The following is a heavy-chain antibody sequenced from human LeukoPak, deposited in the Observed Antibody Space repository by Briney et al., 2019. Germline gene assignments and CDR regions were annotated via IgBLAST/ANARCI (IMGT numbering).Heavy chain of an antibody. D-gene: IGHD6-6*01. J-gene: IGHJ4*02. V-gene: IGHV3-7*01. Sequence: GGSLRLSCAASGFTFSSYWMSWVRQAPGKGLEWVANIKQDGSEKYYMDSVKGRFTISRDNAKNSLYLQMNSLRAEDTAVYYCARGIAADYFDYWGQGTLVTVSS. CDR3: ARGIAADYFDY. CDR2: IKQDGSEK. CDR1: GFTFSSYW.